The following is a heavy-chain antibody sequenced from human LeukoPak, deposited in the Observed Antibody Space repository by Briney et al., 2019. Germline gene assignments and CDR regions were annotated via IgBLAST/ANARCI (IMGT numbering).Heavy chain of an antibody. CDR3: ARETSSLYYYGMDV. D-gene: IGHD1/OR15-1a*01. V-gene: IGHV3-23*01. CDR1: GFTFSSYA. Sequence: PGGSLRLSCAASGFTFSSYAMSWVRQAPGKGLEWVSAISGSGGSTYYADSVKGRFTISRDNSKNTLYLQMNSLRAEDTAVYYCARETSSLYYYGMDVWGQGTTVTVSS. J-gene: IGHJ6*02. CDR2: ISGSGGST.